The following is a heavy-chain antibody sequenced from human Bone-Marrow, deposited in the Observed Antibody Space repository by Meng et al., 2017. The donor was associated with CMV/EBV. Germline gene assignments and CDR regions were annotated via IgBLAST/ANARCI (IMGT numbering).Heavy chain of an antibody. Sequence: GESLKISCAASGFTFSSYSMNWVRQAPGKGLEWVSSISSSSSYIYYADSVKGRFTISRDNAKNSLYLQMNSLRAEDTAVYYCAREKTGSTNHFDYWGQGTLATFSS. D-gene: IGHD2-15*01. V-gene: IGHV3-21*01. CDR2: ISSSSSYI. J-gene: IGHJ4*02. CDR1: GFTFSSYS. CDR3: AREKTGSTNHFDY.